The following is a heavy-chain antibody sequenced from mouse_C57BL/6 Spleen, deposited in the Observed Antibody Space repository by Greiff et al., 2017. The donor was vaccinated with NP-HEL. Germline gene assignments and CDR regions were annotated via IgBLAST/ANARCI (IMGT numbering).Heavy chain of an antibody. CDR3: ARGDGTFFDY. D-gene: IGHD4-1*01. CDR2: IYPGSGNT. Sequence: QVHVKQSGAELVRPGASVKLSCKASGYTFTDYYINWVKQRPGQGLEWIARIYPGSGNTYYNEKFKGKAALTAEKSSSTAYMQLSSLTSEDSAVYFCARGDGTFFDYWGQGTTLTVSS. CDR1: GYTFTDYY. J-gene: IGHJ2*01. V-gene: IGHV1-76*01.